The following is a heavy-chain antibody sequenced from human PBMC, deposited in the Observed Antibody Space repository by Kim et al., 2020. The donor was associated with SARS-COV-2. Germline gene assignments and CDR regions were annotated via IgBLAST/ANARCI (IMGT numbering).Heavy chain of an antibody. V-gene: IGHV4-34*01. J-gene: IGHJ6*02. Sequence: SETLSLTCAVYGGSFSGYYWSWIRQPPGKGLEWIGEINHSGSTNYNPSLKSRVTISVDTSKNQFSLKLSSVTAADTAVYYCARGGYSGYDWTPYGMDVWGQGTTVTVSS. CDR3: ARGGYSGYDWTPYGMDV. CDR2: INHSGST. CDR1: GGSFSGYY. D-gene: IGHD5-12*01.